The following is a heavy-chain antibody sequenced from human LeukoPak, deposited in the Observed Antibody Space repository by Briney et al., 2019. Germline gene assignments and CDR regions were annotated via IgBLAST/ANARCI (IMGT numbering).Heavy chain of an antibody. Sequence: SETLSLTCSVSGGSISSSSYYWGWIRQPPGKKLEWFGNIYYSGSTYYNPSLKSRVTISVDTSKNQFSLKLSSVTAADTAVYYCARPQRYSMYALDYWGQGTLVTVSS. CDR2: IYYSGST. CDR1: GGSISSSSYY. CDR3: ARPQRYSMYALDY. V-gene: IGHV4-39*01. D-gene: IGHD5/OR15-5a*01. J-gene: IGHJ4*02.